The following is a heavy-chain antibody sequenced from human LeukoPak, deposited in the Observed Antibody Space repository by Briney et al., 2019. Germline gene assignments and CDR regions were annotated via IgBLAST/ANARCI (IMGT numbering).Heavy chain of an antibody. Sequence: PSETLSLTCTVSGYSISSGYCWGWIRQPPGKGLEWIGSIYHSGSTYYNPSLKSRVTISVDTSKNQFSLKLSSVTAADTAVYYCARGYCSSTSCYFDPWGQGTLVTVSS. CDR3: ARGYCSSTSCYFDP. CDR2: IYHSGST. CDR1: GYSISSGYC. D-gene: IGHD2-2*01. V-gene: IGHV4-38-2*02. J-gene: IGHJ5*02.